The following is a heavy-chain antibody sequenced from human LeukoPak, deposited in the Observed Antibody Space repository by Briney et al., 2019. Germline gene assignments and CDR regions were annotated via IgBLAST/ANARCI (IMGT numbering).Heavy chain of an antibody. J-gene: IGHJ4*02. CDR1: GYTFTSYG. V-gene: IGHV1-18*01. CDR3: AREGYCNSTSCYKPFDY. CDR2: ISGYNGNT. Sequence: GASVKVSCKASGYTFTSYGISWVRQAPGQGLEWMGWISGYNGNTNYAQKLQGRVTMTTDTSTSTAYMELWSLRSDDTAVYYCAREGYCNSTSCYKPFDYWGQGTLVTVSS. D-gene: IGHD2-2*01.